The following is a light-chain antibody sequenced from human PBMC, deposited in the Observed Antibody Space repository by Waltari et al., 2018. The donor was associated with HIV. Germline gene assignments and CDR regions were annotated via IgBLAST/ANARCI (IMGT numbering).Light chain of an antibody. V-gene: IGKV3-15*01. CDR3: QQYNNWPPYT. CDR1: HSFSSN. CDR2: GAS. J-gene: IGKJ2*01. Sequence: EIVMTQSPDTLSVYPGERATLSCRASHSFSSNLAWYQQKPGQAPRLLIYGASTRATGIPARFSGSGSGTEFTLTISSLQSEDFAVYYCQQYNNWPPYTFGQGTKLEIK.